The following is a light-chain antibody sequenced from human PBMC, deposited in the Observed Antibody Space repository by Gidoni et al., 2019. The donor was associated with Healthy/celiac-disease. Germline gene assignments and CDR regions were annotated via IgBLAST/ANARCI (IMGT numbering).Light chain of an antibody. Sequence: SYELTQPPSVSVTPGQTASITCAGDKLGDKYACWYQQKPGQSPVLVIYQDSKRPSGIPERFSGSNSGNTAPLTIRGTQAMDEADYYCQAWDSSTVVFGGGIKLTVL. CDR3: QAWDSSTVV. J-gene: IGLJ2*01. CDR2: QDS. V-gene: IGLV3-1*01. CDR1: KLGDKY.